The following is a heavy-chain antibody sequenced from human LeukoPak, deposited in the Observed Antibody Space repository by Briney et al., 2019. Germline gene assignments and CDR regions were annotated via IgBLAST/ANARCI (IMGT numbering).Heavy chain of an antibody. J-gene: IGHJ4*02. CDR3: ARHRSFGSGYFDY. CDR2: IYYSGIT. CDR1: GGSISSYY. D-gene: IGHD3-22*01. V-gene: IGHV4-59*08. Sequence: SETLSLTCTVSGGSISSYYWSWIRQPPGKGLEWIGYIYYSGITNYSPSLKSRVTISIDTSKNQFSLKLSSVTAADTAVYYCARHRSFGSGYFDYRGQGTLVTVSS.